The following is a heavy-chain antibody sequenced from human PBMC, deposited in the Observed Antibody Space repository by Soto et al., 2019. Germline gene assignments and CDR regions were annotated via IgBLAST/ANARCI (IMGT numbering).Heavy chain of an antibody. CDR1: GYTFTSYA. CDR2: INAGNGNT. J-gene: IGHJ4*02. V-gene: IGHV1-3*01. CDR3: ARAPYGITIFGVVIMNGFDY. Sequence: ASVKVSCKASGYTFTSYAMHWVRQAPGQRLEWMGWINAGNGNTKYSQKFQGRVTITRDTSASTAYMELSSLRSEDTVVYYCARAPYGITIFGVVIMNGFDYWGQGTLVTVSS. D-gene: IGHD3-3*01.